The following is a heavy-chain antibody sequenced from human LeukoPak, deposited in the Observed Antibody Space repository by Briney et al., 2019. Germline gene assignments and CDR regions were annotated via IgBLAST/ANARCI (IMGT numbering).Heavy chain of an antibody. V-gene: IGHV3-21*01. CDR3: ARDYYGDYYFDY. Sequence: GGSLRLSCAASGFTFSSYSMNWVRQAPGKGLEWVSSIRGSSSYIYYADSVKGRFTISRDNAKNSLYLQLNSLRAEDTAVYYCARDYYGDYYFDYWGQGTLVTVSS. CDR2: IRGSSSYI. CDR1: GFTFSSYS. D-gene: IGHD4-17*01. J-gene: IGHJ4*02.